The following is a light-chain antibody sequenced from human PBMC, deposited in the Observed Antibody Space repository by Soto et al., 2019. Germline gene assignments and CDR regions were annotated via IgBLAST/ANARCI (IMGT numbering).Light chain of an antibody. Sequence: QLVLTQPSSASASLGSSVSLTCTLSSRHSFYDIAWHQQRPGTAPRYLMKVEGSGNYDTGSGIPERFSGSSSGADRYLTISNLRSEDEGDFYWEYWDPSTRVFGGGTKLTVL. J-gene: IGLJ3*02. CDR1: SRHSFYD. CDR3: EYWDPSTRV. CDR2: VEGSGNY. V-gene: IGLV4-60*03.